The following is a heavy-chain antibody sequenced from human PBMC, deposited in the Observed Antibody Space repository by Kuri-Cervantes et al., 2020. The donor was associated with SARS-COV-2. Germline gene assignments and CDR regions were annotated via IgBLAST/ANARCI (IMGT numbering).Heavy chain of an antibody. CDR2: IYPGDSDT. CDR3: ARYCSSTNCYVRGMDV. D-gene: IGHD2-2*01. J-gene: IGHJ6*02. V-gene: IGHV5-51*01. CDR1: GYTFTSYW. Sequence: GGSLRLSCKVSGYTFTSYWIAWVRQMPGKGLEWMGIIYPGDSDTRYSPSFQGQVTISADKSMSTAYLHWNSLKASDTAMCYCARYCSSTNCYVRGMDVWGQGTTVTVSS.